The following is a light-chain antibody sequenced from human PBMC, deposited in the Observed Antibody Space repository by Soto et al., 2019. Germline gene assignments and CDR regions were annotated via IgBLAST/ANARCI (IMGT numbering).Light chain of an antibody. J-gene: IGLJ1*01. CDR2: DVS. V-gene: IGLV2-11*01. CDR1: GSGLGHYNS. Sequence: QSVLTQPRSVSGSPGQSVTISCTGTGSGLGHYNSVSWYQYHPSKAPKLIIFDVSERPAGVTDRFSGSKSANTASLTISGLQVEDEADYYCCSYAGSYVYVFGTGTKLTVL. CDR3: CSYAGSYVYV.